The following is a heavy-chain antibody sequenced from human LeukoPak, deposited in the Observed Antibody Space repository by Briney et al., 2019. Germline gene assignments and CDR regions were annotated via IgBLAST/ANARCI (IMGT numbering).Heavy chain of an antibody. CDR1: GFTFSNYW. D-gene: IGHD5-24*01. V-gene: IGHV3-7*02. J-gene: IGHJ4*02. CDR2: IRQDGSEK. Sequence: GGSLRLSCAASGFTFSNYWISWVRQAPGKGLEWVANIRQDGSEKYYVDSVKGRFTISRDNAKNSLYLPMNSLRAEDTAVYYCARVRRDGYNSYYFDYWGQGTLVTVSS. CDR3: ARVRRDGYNSYYFDY.